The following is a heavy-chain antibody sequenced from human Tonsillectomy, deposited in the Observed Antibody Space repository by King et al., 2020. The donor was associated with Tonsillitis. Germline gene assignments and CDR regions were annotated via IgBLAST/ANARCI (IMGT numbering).Heavy chain of an antibody. CDR1: GGSIGRSDHY. V-gene: IGHV4-39*01. CDR3: ARYVSGSFDY. Sequence: QLQESGPGVVKPSETLSLTCSVSGGSIGRSDHYWAWIRQPPGRGLEWIGYMSDSGASFYNPSLKSRITISGGASDNRFSLKLSSVTAADTAVYICARYVSGSFDYWGQGGLVTVSS. D-gene: IGHD1-26*01. CDR2: MSDSGAS. J-gene: IGHJ4*02.